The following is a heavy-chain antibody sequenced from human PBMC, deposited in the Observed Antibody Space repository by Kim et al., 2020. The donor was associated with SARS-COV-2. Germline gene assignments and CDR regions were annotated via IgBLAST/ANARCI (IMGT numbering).Heavy chain of an antibody. CDR1: GGSISSSSYY. Sequence: SETLSLTCTVSGGSISSSSYYWGWIRQPPGKGLEWIGSIYYSGSTYYNPSLKSRVTISVDTSKNQFSLKLSSVTAADTAVYYCARQRSSSWGLFDYWGQG. J-gene: IGHJ4*02. CDR3: ARQRSSSWGLFDY. CDR2: IYYSGST. D-gene: IGHD6-13*01. V-gene: IGHV4-39*01.